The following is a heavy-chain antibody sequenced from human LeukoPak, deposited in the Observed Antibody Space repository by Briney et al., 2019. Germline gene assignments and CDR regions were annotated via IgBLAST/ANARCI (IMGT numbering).Heavy chain of an antibody. J-gene: IGHJ5*02. CDR3: ARGRGFGRVRGVIIRFDP. CDR2: VNPSGGST. Sequence: ASVKVSCKASGYTFTSYSMHWVRQAPGQGLEWMGIVNPSGGSTSFAQKFQGRVTMTRNTSISTAYMELSSLRSEDTAVYYCARGRGFGRVRGVIIRFDPWGQGTLVTVSS. CDR1: GYTFTSYS. D-gene: IGHD3-10*01. V-gene: IGHV1-46*01.